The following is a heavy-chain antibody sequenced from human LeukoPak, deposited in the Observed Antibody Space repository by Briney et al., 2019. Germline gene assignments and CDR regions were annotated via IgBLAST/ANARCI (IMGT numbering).Heavy chain of an antibody. CDR3: AREGSRNYVHY. D-gene: IGHD4-11*01. Sequence: SETLSLTCAVYGGSFSGYYWSWIRQPPGKGLEWIGEINHSGSTNYNPSLKSRVTISVDTSKNQFSLKLSSVTAADTAIYYCAREGSRNYVHYWGQGTLVTVSS. CDR1: GGSFSGYY. CDR2: INHSGST. V-gene: IGHV4-34*01. J-gene: IGHJ4*01.